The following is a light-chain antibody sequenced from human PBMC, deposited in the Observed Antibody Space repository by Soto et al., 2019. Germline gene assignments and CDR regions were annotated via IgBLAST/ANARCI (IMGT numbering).Light chain of an antibody. CDR3: QQYNSYSKT. CDR2: DAS. Sequence: DIQMTQSPSTLSASVVDRLTITGRASQSISSWLAWYQQKPGKAPKLLIFDASSLESGVPSRFSGSGSGTEFTLTISSLQPDDFATYYCQQYNSYSKTFGQGTKVDI. CDR1: QSISSW. V-gene: IGKV1-5*01. J-gene: IGKJ1*01.